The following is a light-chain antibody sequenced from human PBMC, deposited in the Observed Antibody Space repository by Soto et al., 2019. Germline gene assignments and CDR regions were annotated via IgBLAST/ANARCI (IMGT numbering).Light chain of an antibody. Sequence: EIVLTQSPGTLSLSPGDIATLSCRASQSVSSNYLAWYQQKPGQAPRLLIYGASSRATGVPDRFTGSGSGTDFTLTISRLEPEDFVMYYCQHYGDSPRRFGQGTKVDI. CDR2: GAS. V-gene: IGKV3-20*01. CDR1: QSVSSNY. CDR3: QHYGDSPRR. J-gene: IGKJ1*01.